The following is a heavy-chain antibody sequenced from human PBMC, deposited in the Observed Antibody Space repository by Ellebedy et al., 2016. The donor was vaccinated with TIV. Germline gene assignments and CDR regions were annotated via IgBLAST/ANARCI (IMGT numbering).Heavy chain of an antibody. CDR3: VKTGRPWFDY. J-gene: IGHJ4*02. CDR1: GFTFSDYY. D-gene: IGHD1-1*01. V-gene: IGHV3-11*06. CDR2: ISTSSSYT. Sequence: GESLKISCVASGFTFSDYYMSSIRLAPGKGLEWVSTISTSSSYTKCADSVKGRFTVSRDDAKNSLYLHMNSLKAEDTAVYYCVKTGRPWFDYWGQGILVTVSS.